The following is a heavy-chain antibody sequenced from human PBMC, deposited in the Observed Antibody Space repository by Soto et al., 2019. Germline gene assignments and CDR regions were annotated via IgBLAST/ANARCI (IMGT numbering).Heavy chain of an antibody. J-gene: IGHJ4*02. V-gene: IGHV3-53*01. CDR2: IYSGGST. D-gene: IGHD3-3*01. CDR1: GFTVSSNY. CDR3: ASRLYYDLGSGPSPY. Sequence: GGSLRLSCAASGFTVSSNYMSWVRQAPGKGLEWVSVIYSGGSTYYADSVKGRFTISRDNSKNTLYLQMNSLRAEDTDVYYGASRLYYDLGSGPSPYWGQGTLVTVSS.